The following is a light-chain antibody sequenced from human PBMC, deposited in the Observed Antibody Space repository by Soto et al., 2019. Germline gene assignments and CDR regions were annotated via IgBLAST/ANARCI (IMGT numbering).Light chain of an antibody. CDR1: LTIDSN. CDR2: AES. V-gene: IGKV1-39*01. CDR3: QQAYSSPYT. J-gene: IGKJ2*01. Sequence: DIQMTQSPSSLSASVGDRVTVTCRAALTIDSNLNWYHQKPGQAPRLLIYAESILQTGVPSRFSGSGSGTDFTLTISSLQPEDFATYYCQQAYSSPYTFGQGTKVDIK.